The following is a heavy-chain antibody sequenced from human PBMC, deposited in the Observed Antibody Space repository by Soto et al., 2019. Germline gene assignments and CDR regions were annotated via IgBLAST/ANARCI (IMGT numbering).Heavy chain of an antibody. V-gene: IGHV1-18*01. CDR2: ISAYNGNT. CDR3: ASGYCSGGSCYPYYYYGMDV. D-gene: IGHD2-15*01. Sequence: QVQLVQSGAEVKKPGASVKVSCKASGYTFTSYGISWVRQAPGQGLEWMGWISAYNGNTNYAQKLQGRVTMTTDTSTSTAYMELRSLRSDDTAVYYCASGYCSGGSCYPYYYYGMDVWGQWTTVTVSS. J-gene: IGHJ6*02. CDR1: GYTFTSYG.